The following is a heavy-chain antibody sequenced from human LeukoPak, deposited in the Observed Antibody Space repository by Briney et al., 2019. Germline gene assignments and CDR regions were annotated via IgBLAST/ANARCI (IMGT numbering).Heavy chain of an antibody. Sequence: GASVNVSCKASGYTFTGYYMHWVRQAPGQGLEWMGRINPNSGGTNYAQKFQGRVTMTRDTSISTAYMELSRLRSDDTAVYYCARDRIVVVPAAIMGGHWFDPWGQGTLVTVSS. V-gene: IGHV1-2*06. J-gene: IGHJ5*02. D-gene: IGHD2-2*02. CDR1: GYTFTGYY. CDR3: ARDRIVVVPAAIMGGHWFDP. CDR2: INPNSGGT.